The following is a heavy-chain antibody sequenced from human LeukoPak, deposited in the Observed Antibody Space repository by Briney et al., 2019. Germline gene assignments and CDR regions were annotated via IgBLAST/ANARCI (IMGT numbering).Heavy chain of an antibody. CDR1: RFTFTTYW. D-gene: IGHD5-18*01. CDR3: ARDAVDTANAV. CDR2: INSDGSIT. J-gene: IGHJ6*02. V-gene: IGHV3-74*01. Sequence: GGSLRLSCAASRFTFTTYWMHWVRQAPGKGLVWVSHINSDGSITSYADSVKGRFTISRDNAKNTLYLQMNSLRAEDTAVYYCARDAVDTANAVWGQGTTVTVSS.